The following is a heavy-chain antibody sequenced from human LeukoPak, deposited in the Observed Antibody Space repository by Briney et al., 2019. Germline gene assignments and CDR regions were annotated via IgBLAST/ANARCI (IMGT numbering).Heavy chain of an antibody. CDR3: ARFKPAPNWNYVYYYYGMDV. Sequence: ASVKVSCKASGYTFTSYDINWVRQATGQGLEWMGWISAYNGNTNYAQKLQGRVTMTTDTSTSTAYMELRSLRSDDTAVYYCARFKPAPNWNYVYYYYGMDVWGQGTTVTVSS. D-gene: IGHD1-7*01. V-gene: IGHV1-18*01. J-gene: IGHJ6*02. CDR2: ISAYNGNT. CDR1: GYTFTSYD.